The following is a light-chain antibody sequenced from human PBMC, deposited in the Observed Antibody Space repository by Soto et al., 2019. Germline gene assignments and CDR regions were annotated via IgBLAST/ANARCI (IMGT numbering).Light chain of an antibody. CDR3: QQYNTFST. V-gene: IGKV1-5*01. CDR1: QNIGSR. J-gene: IGKJ1*01. Sequence: DIQMTQSPSTLSASVGDRVAITCRASQNIGSRLAWYQQKPDEAPKLLIFDASTLQSGVPSRFSGSGSGTEFTLTISSLQPDDFATYYCQQYNTFSTFGQGTKVDIK. CDR2: DAS.